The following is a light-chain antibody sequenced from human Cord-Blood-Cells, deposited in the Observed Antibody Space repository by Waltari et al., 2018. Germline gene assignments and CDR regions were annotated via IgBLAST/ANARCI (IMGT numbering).Light chain of an antibody. J-gene: IGLJ3*02. CDR1: SSDVGSYNL. CDR2: EVS. CDR3: CSYAGSYWV. V-gene: IGLV2-23*02. Sequence: QSALTQPASVSGSPGQSITISCTGTSSDVGSYNLVSWYQQHPGKAPKLMIYEVSKRPSGVSNRVSGSKSGNTASLTISGLQAEDEADYYCCSYAGSYWVFGGGTKLTVL.